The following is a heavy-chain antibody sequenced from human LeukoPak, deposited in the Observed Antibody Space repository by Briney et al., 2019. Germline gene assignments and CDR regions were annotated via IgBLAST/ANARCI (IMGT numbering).Heavy chain of an antibody. CDR2: IDHSGST. V-gene: IGHV4-34*01. J-gene: IGHJ5*02. CDR1: GGSFSGYY. Sequence: SETLSLTCAVYGGSFSGYYWSWIRQPPGKGLEWIGEIDHSGSTNYNPSLKSRVTISVDTSKNQFSLKLSSVTAADTAVYYCARGFRWFDPWGQGTLVTVSS. CDR3: ARGFRWFDP.